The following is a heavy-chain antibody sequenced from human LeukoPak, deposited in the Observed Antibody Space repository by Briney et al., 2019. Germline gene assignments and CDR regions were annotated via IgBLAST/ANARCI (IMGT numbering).Heavy chain of an antibody. V-gene: IGHV4-59*08. CDR1: GGSISSYY. D-gene: IGHD4-17*01. CDR3: ARGSAVTTRSGMEV. Sequence: SETLSLTCTVSGGSISSYYWSWIRQSPGKGLEWIGYIYYSGSTNYNPSLKSRVTISVDTSKNQFSLKLSSVTAADTAVYYCARGSAVTTRSGMEVWGQGTTVTVSS. CDR2: IYYSGST. J-gene: IGHJ6*02.